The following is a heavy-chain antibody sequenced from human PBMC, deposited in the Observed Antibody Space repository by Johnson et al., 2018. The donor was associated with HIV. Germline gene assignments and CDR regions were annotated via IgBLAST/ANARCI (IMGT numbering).Heavy chain of an antibody. CDR2: ISGSGGRT. D-gene: IGHD1-26*01. Sequence: VQLVESGGGLVQPGGSLRLSCAASGFTFSSYAMSWVRQAPGKGLEWVSVISGSGGRTYYADSVKGRFTISRDNSKNSLYLQMNSLRAEDTALYYCARAYSGSYSPRSAFDIWGQGTMVTVSS. CDR1: GFTFSSYA. V-gene: IGHV3-23*04. J-gene: IGHJ3*02. CDR3: ARAYSGSYSPRSAFDI.